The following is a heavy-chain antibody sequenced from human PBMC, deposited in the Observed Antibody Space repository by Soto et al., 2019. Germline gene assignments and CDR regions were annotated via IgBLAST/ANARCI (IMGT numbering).Heavy chain of an antibody. CDR1: GYTFTSYG. CDR3: ARGRGFTMDRGVSDYYGMDV. CDR2: ISAYNGNT. J-gene: IGHJ6*02. V-gene: IGHV1-18*01. Sequence: ASVKVSCKASGYTFTSYGISWVRQAPGQGLEWMGWISAYNGNTNYAQKLQGRVTMTTDTSTSTAYMELRSLRSDDTAVYYCARGRGFTMDRGVSDYYGMDVWGQRPTVTVSS. D-gene: IGHD3-10*01.